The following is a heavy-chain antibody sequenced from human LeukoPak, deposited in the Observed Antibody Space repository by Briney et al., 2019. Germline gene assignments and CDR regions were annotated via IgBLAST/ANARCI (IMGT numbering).Heavy chain of an antibody. J-gene: IGHJ4*02. V-gene: IGHV5-51*01. CDR1: GYGFSDYW. CDR3: ARHGYCGGDCFYGEFDF. D-gene: IGHD2-21*02. CDR2: INPVDSDT. Sequence: GESLKISCEGSGYGFSDYWIGWVRQMPGKGLEWMGTINPVDSDTKYSPSFQGRVTISVDKSINTAYLQWNSLKASDTAMYFCARHGYCGGDCFYGEFDFWGQGNLVTVSS.